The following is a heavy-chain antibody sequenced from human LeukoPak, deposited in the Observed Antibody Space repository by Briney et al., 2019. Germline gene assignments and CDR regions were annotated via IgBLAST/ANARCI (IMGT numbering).Heavy chain of an antibody. V-gene: IGHV3-9*01. CDR2: ISWNSGSI. J-gene: IGHJ5*02. Sequence: PGGSLRLSCAASGFTFDDYAMHWVRQAPGKGLEWVSGISWNSGSIGYADSVKGRFTISRDNAKNSLYLQMNSLRAEDTALYYCAKDHLGGSGSWTRFDPWGQGTLVTVSS. CDR1: GFTFDDYA. D-gene: IGHD3-10*01. CDR3: AKDHLGGSGSWTRFDP.